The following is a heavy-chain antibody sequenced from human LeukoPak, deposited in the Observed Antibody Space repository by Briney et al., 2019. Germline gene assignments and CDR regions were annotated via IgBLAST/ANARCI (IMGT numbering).Heavy chain of an antibody. V-gene: IGHV3-30*04. CDR3: ASNMVRGVKNWFDP. J-gene: IGHJ5*02. Sequence: GGSLRLSCAASGFTFSSYAMHWVRQAPGKGLEWVAVISYDGSNKYYADSVKGRFTISRDNAKNTLYLQMSSLRAEDTAVYYCASNMVRGVKNWFDPWGQGTLVTVSS. D-gene: IGHD3-10*01. CDR1: GFTFSSYA. CDR2: ISYDGSNK.